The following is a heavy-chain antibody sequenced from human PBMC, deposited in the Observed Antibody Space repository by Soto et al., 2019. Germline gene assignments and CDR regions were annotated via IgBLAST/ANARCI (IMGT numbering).Heavy chain of an antibody. Sequence: GGSLRLSCSASGFTFSSYAMHWVRQAPGKGLEYVSAISSNGGSTYYADSVKGRFTISRDNSKNTLYLQMSSLRAKDMAVYYCVKWPWGSNAFDIWGQGTMVTVSS. CDR1: GFTFSSYA. CDR3: VKWPWGSNAFDI. CDR2: ISSNGGST. J-gene: IGHJ3*02. V-gene: IGHV3-64D*09. D-gene: IGHD7-27*01.